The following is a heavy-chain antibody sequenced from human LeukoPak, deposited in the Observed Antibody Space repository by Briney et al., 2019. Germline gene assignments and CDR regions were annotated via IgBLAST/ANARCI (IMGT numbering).Heavy chain of an antibody. CDR3: AREVGLSAFDI. J-gene: IGHJ3*02. V-gene: IGHV4-34*01. Sequence: SETLSLTCTVSGGSISSHYWSWIRQPPGKGLEWIGEINHSGSTNYNPSLKSRVTISVDTSKNQFYLKLSSVTAADTAVYYCAREVGLSAFDIWGQGTMVTVSS. D-gene: IGHD1-26*01. CDR2: INHSGST. CDR1: GGSISSHY.